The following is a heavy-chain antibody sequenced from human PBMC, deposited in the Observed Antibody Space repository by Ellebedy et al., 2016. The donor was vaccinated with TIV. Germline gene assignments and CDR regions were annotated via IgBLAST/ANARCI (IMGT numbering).Heavy chain of an antibody. CDR1: GFTFSPYS. V-gene: IGHV3-48*04. CDR3: ARDMAWGNERMNDAFDI. CDR2: ISGSSLTK. Sequence: GESLKISCAASGFTFSPYSMNWVRRAPGKGLEWVSYISGSSLTKFYADSVKGRFTISRDNAESSVFLQMDSLRVEDTAVYYCARDMAWGNERMNDAFDIWGQGTMVIVSS. J-gene: IGHJ3*02. D-gene: IGHD7-27*01.